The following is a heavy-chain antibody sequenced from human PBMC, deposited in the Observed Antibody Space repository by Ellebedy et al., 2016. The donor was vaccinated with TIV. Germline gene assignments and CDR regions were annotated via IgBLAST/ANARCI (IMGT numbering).Heavy chain of an antibody. J-gene: IGHJ4*02. D-gene: IGHD3-9*01. V-gene: IGHV3-21*01. Sequence: GESLKISCAASGFIFNHYSMNWVRQAPGKGLEWISSISSTGYYIYYEDSVKGRFSISRDNSKHTLYLQMNSLRADDSAVFYCAKLDSYDVLTGEDYWGQGTLVTVSS. CDR3: AKLDSYDVLTGEDY. CDR2: ISSTGYYI. CDR1: GFIFNHYS.